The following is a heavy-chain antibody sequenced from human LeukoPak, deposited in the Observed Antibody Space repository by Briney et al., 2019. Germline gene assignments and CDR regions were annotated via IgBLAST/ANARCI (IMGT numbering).Heavy chain of an antibody. CDR3: ATAKQWLGSFDY. CDR2: FDPEDGET. CDR1: GYTLTELS. D-gene: IGHD6-19*01. J-gene: IGHJ4*02. Sequence: GASVKVSCKVSGYTLTELSMHWVRRAPGKGLEWMGGFDPEDGETIYAQKFQGRVTMTEDTSTDTAYMELSSLRSEDTAVYYCATAKQWLGSFDYWGQGTLVTVSS. V-gene: IGHV1-24*01.